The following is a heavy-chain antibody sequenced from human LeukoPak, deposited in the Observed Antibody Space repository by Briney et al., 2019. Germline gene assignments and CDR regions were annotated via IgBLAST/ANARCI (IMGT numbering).Heavy chain of an antibody. CDR2: ISWNSGSI. CDR1: GFTFDDYA. D-gene: IGHD3-10*01. J-gene: IGHJ4*02. CDR3: AKVGLYGSGSHFDY. V-gene: IGHV3-9*01. Sequence: GGSLRLSCAASGFTFDDYAMHWVRQAPGKGLEWVSGISWNSGSIGYADSVKGRFTISRDNAKNSLYLQMSSLRAEDTALYYCAKVGLYGSGSHFDYWGQGTLVTVSS.